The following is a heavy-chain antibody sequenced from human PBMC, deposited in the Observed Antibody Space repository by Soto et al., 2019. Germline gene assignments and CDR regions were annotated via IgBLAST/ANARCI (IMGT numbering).Heavy chain of an antibody. Sequence: GGSLRLSCAASGFTFSSYAMSWVRQAPGKGLEWVSAISGSGGSTYYADSVKGRFTISRDNSKNTLYLQMNSLRAEDTAVYYCAKEWYSSSWYEGWFDPWGQGTLVTVSS. CDR1: GFTFSSYA. J-gene: IGHJ5*02. CDR2: ISGSGGST. V-gene: IGHV3-23*01. CDR3: AKEWYSSSWYEGWFDP. D-gene: IGHD6-13*01.